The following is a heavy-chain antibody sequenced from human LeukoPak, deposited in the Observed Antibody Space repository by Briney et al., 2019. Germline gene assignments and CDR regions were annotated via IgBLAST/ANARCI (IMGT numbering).Heavy chain of an antibody. CDR3: ARDYYYGSSGYHPAEYFNL. V-gene: IGHV1-69*06. Sequence: SVKVSCKASGGTFSSYGISWVRQGPAQGLEWMARIIPIFGTTNYAQKFQGRVTITADTSTSIAYMDLRSLRSEDTAVYYCARDYYYGSSGYHPAEYFNLWGQGTLVTVSS. D-gene: IGHD3-22*01. J-gene: IGHJ1*01. CDR1: GGTFSSYG. CDR2: IIPIFGTT.